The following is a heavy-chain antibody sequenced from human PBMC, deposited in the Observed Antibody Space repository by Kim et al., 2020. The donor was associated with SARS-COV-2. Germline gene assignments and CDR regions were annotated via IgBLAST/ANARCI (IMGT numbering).Heavy chain of an antibody. Sequence: GGALRLSCAASGFTVSSDWMSWVRQAPGKGLEWVANINQDGSEKYYVDSVKGRFSISRDNTKNSLYLQMNSLRAEDTAVDYCARSPDPWGQGTVVAVSS. CDR1: GFTVSSDW. J-gene: IGHJ5*02. CDR2: INQDGSEK. CDR3: ARSPDP. V-gene: IGHV3-7*05.